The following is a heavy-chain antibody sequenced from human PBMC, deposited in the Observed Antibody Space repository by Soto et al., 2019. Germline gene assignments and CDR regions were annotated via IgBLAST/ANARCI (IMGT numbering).Heavy chain of an antibody. CDR2: INAGNGDT. J-gene: IGHJ6*02. CDR1: GYTFTSYA. Sequence: ASVKVSCTASGYTFTSYAMHWVRQAPGQRLEWMGWINAGNGDTNYAQTFQGRVTMTTDTSTSTAYMELRSLRSDDTAVYYCAREGVAPYYYYGMDVWGQGTPVTVSS. CDR3: AREGVAPYYYYGMDV. D-gene: IGHD5-12*01. V-gene: IGHV1-3*01.